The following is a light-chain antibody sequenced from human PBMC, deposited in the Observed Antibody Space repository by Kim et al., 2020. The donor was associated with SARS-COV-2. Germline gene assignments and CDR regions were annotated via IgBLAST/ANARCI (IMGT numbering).Light chain of an antibody. V-gene: IGKV1-5*01. J-gene: IGKJ2*01. CDR3: QQFNIYSRT. CDR2: DAS. Sequence: DIQMTQSPSTLSACVGDRVTITCRASQSISSLLAWYQQKPGKAPELLIYDASTLQSGVPSRFSGSGSGTEFTLTISSLQPEDFATYYCQQFNIYSRTFGQGTKVEI. CDR1: QSISSL.